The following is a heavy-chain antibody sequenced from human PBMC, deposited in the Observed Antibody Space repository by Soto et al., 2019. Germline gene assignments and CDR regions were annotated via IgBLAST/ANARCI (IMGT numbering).Heavy chain of an antibody. D-gene: IGHD4-17*01. CDR1: GYTFTSYG. V-gene: IGHV1-18*01. Sequence: ASVKVSCKASGYTFTSYGISWVRQAPGQGLEWMGWISAYNGNTNYAQKLQGRVTMTTDTSTSTAYMELRSLRSDDTAVYYCASSLPNKNDYGDYGYYYYYMDVWGKGTTVTVSS. CDR3: ASSLPNKNDYGDYGYYYYYMDV. J-gene: IGHJ6*03. CDR2: ISAYNGNT.